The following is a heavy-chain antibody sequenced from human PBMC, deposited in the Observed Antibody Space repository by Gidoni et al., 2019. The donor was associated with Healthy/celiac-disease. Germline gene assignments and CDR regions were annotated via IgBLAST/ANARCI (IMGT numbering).Heavy chain of an antibody. CDR1: GGSFSGYY. D-gene: IGHD2-2*01. Sequence: QVQLQQWGAGLLQPPETLSLTCAVYGGSFSGYYWSWIRQPPGKGLEWIGEINHSGSTNYNPSLKSRVTISVDTSKNQFSLKLSSVTAADTAVYYCARGKRGSTSFTYYYYYGMDVWGQGTTVTVSS. V-gene: IGHV4-34*01. J-gene: IGHJ6*02. CDR2: INHSGST. CDR3: ARGKRGSTSFTYYYYYGMDV.